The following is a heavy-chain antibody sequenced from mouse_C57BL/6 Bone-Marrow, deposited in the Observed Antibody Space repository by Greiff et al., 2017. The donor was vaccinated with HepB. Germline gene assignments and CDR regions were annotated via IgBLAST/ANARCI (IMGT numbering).Heavy chain of an antibody. V-gene: IGHV3-6*01. CDR2: ISYDGSN. D-gene: IGHD1-1*01. J-gene: IGHJ2*01. CDR3: ARDKEYYGSSYGFDY. Sequence: EVKLMESGPGLVKPSQSLSLTCSVTGYSITSGYYWNWIRQFPGNKLEWMGYISYDGSNNYNPSLKNRISITRDTSKNQFFLKLNSVTTEDTATYYCARDKEYYGSSYGFDYWGQGTTLTVSS. CDR1: GYSITSGYY.